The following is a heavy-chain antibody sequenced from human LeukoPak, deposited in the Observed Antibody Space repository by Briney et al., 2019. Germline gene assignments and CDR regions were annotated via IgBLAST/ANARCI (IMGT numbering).Heavy chain of an antibody. D-gene: IGHD2-8*01. J-gene: IGHJ5*02. CDR3: ARRVLGYCTNGVCPNWFDP. Sequence: PSETLSLTCTVSGGSISSYYWSWLRQPPGKGLEWIGYIYTSGSTNYNPSLKSRVTISVDTSKNQFSLKLSSVTAADTAVYYCARRVLGYCTNGVCPNWFDPWGQGTLVNVSS. V-gene: IGHV4-4*09. CDR2: IYTSGST. CDR1: GGSISSYY.